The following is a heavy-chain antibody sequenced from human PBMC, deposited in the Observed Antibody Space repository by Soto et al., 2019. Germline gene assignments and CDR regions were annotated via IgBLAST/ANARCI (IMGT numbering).Heavy chain of an antibody. Sequence: QVQLVESGGGVVQPGRSLRLSCAASGFTFSSYGMHWVRQAPGKGLEWVAVIWYDGSNKYYADSVKGRFTISRDNSKNTLYLQMNSLRAEDTAVYYCAKTYSSGFYFDYWGQGTLVTVSS. CDR1: GFTFSSYG. V-gene: IGHV3-33*06. CDR3: AKTYSSGFYFDY. CDR2: IWYDGSNK. D-gene: IGHD6-19*01. J-gene: IGHJ4*02.